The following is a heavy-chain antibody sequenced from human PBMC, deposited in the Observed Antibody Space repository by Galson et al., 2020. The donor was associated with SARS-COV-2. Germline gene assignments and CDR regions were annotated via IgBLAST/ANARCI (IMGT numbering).Heavy chain of an antibody. D-gene: IGHD1-26*01. J-gene: IGHJ4*02. Sequence: GGSLRLSCIASGFTFNNYPMTWVRQAPGKGLEWVSTISGSGGPTYYADSVKGRFTFSRDIAKNTVYLQMNSLRAEDSAVYYCAKGEEWEVLQYFDSWGQGTLVTVSS. CDR2: ISGSGGPT. CDR1: GFTFNNYP. CDR3: AKGEEWEVLQYFDS. V-gene: IGHV3-23*01.